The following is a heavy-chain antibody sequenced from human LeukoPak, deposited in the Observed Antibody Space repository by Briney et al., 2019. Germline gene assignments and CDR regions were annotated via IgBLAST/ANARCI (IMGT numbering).Heavy chain of an antibody. J-gene: IGHJ5*02. CDR2: MNPNSGNT. V-gene: IGHV1-8*01. CDR3: ARDGISHRRAQLVRRWWFDP. Sequence: ASVKVSCKASGYTFTSYDINWVRQATGQGLEWMGWMNPNSGNTGYAQKFQGRVTMTRNTSISTAYMELSSLRSEDTAVYYCARDGISHRRAQLVRRWWFDPWGQGTLVTVSS. CDR1: GYTFTSYD. D-gene: IGHD6-13*01.